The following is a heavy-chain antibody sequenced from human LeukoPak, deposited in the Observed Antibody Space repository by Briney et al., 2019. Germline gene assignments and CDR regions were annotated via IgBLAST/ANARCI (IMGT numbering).Heavy chain of an antibody. CDR3: ARVSGYYGVGSYYFDS. J-gene: IGHJ4*02. Sequence: KPSETLSLTCAVYGGSFSGYYWSWIRQPPGKGLEWIGEINHSGSTNYNPSLKSRVAIFVDTSKKRLSLKLNSVTAADAAVYYCARVSGYYGVGSYYFDSWGQGILVSVSS. CDR2: INHSGST. V-gene: IGHV4-34*01. CDR1: GGSFSGYY. D-gene: IGHD3-10*01.